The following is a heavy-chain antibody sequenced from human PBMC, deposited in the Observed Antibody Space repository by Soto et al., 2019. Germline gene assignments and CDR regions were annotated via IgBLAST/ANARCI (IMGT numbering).Heavy chain of an antibody. CDR2: ISGRGGRT. Sequence: EVQLLESGGGLVQPGGSLRLSCAASGFTFSSYAMSWVRQAPGKGLEWVSAISGRGGRTYYADSVKGRFTISRDNSKNTLYLQMNSLRAEDTAVYYCAKDLLRPSKREYSYGYLAYWGQGTLVTVSS. V-gene: IGHV3-23*01. J-gene: IGHJ4*02. CDR3: AKDLLRPSKREYSYGYLAY. CDR1: GFTFSSYA. D-gene: IGHD5-18*01.